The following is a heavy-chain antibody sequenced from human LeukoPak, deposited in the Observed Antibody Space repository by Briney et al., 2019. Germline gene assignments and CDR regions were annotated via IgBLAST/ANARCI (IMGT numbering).Heavy chain of an antibody. J-gene: IGHJ4*02. V-gene: IGHV3-53*01. CDR2: IYSGGST. D-gene: IGHD4/OR15-4a*01. CDR3: ARWSYGGVDY. Sequence: GGSLRLSCAASGFTVSSNYMSWVRQAPGKGLEWVSLIYSGGSTNYADSVKGRFTISRDNSKNTLYLQMNSLRAEDTAVYYCARWSYGGVDYWGQGTLVTVSS. CDR1: GFTVSSNY.